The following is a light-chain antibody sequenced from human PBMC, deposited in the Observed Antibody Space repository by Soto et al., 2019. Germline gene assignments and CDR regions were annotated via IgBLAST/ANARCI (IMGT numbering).Light chain of an antibody. CDR1: TGPVTSGRY. CDR2: DTS. J-gene: IGLJ3*02. Sequence: QAVVTQEPSVTVSPGGTVTLTCDSSTGPVTSGRYPYWFQQKPGQAPRTLIYDTSLKYSWTPARFSGSLLRGKAALTLSGARPEDEADYYCLLSYSSGRVFGVGTKVTVL. CDR3: LLSYSSGRV. V-gene: IGLV7-46*01.